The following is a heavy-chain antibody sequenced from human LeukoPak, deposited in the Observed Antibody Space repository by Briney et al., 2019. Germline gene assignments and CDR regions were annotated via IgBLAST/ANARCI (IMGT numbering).Heavy chain of an antibody. D-gene: IGHD7-27*01. CDR3: ARDYPPATELGTGGGDFDY. CDR2: MNPNSGNT. V-gene: IGHV1-8*02. J-gene: IGHJ4*02. CDR1: GYTFSNYD. Sequence: ASVKVSCKASGYTFSNYDINWVRQATGQGLEWMGWMNPNSGNTGYAQKFQGRVTMTRDTSTSTVYMELSSLRSEDTAVYYCARDYPPATELGTGGGDFDYWGQGTLVTVSS.